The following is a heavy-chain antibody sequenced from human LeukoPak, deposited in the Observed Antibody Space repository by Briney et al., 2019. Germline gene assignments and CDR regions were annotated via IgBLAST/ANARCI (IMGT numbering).Heavy chain of an antibody. Sequence: GGSLRLSCAASGFTFSNYAMHWVRQAPGKGLEWVAVISYDGSNKYYADSVKGRFSISRDNSKNTLYLQMNSLRTEDTAVYYCARAGDYGSGSFRWRHFDYWGQGTLVTVSS. CDR2: ISYDGSNK. D-gene: IGHD3-10*01. CDR1: GFTFSNYA. J-gene: IGHJ4*02. V-gene: IGHV3-30-3*01. CDR3: ARAGDYGSGSFRWRHFDY.